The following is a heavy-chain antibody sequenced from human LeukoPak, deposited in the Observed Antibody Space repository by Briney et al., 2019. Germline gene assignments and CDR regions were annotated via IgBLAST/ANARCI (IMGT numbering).Heavy chain of an antibody. CDR2: ISESGGTT. CDR1: GFTFSTYE. Sequence: GGSLRLSCAASGFTFSTYEMNWVRQAPGKGLEWISYISESGGTTYYADSVEGRFTVSRDNAKNSMYLQMNSLRAEDTAVYYCARAGPSGNWALDYWGQGTLVTVSS. J-gene: IGHJ4*02. D-gene: IGHD3-10*01. V-gene: IGHV3-48*03. CDR3: ARAGPSGNWALDY.